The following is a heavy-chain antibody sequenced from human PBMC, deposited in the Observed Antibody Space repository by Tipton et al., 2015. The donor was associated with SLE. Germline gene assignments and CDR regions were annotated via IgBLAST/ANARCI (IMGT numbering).Heavy chain of an antibody. J-gene: IGHJ4*01. CDR1: ADSMTSHY. CDR2: VFYRGNT. V-gene: IGHV4-59*11. D-gene: IGHD7-27*01. CDR3: ASQTGNRALGVFFDY. Sequence: TLSLTCTVSADSMTSHYWGWIRQSPGKGLGWIGYVFYRGNTRHSPPLNSRVTIAIDTSRRQFTLNLKSVTAADTAVYYCASQTGNRALGVFFDYWGQGTLVTVPS.